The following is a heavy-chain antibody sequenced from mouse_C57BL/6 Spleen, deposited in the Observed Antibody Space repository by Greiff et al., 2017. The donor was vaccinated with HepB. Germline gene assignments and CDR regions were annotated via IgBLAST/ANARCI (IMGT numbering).Heavy chain of an antibody. Sequence: DVKLVESEGGLVQPGSSMKLSCTASGFTFSDYYMAWVRQVPEKGLEWVANINYDGSSTYYLDSLKSRFIISRDNAKNILYLQMSSPKSEDTATYYCARGNYGYGGFAYWGQGTLVTVSA. CDR2: INYDGSST. D-gene: IGHD2-2*01. V-gene: IGHV5-16*01. J-gene: IGHJ3*01. CDR3: ARGNYGYGGFAY. CDR1: GFTFSDYY.